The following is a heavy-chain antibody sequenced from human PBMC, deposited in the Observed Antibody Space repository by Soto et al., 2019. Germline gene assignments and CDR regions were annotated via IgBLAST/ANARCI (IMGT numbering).Heavy chain of an antibody. V-gene: IGHV1-69*01. D-gene: IGHD3-3*01. CDR1: GGTFSTYA. CDR2: IIPIFGTA. J-gene: IGHJ3*01. Sequence: QVQLVQSGAEVKKPGSSVQVSCKASGGTFSTYAISWVRQAPGQGLEWMGGIIPIFGTAKYAQKFQGRVTITADESTSTGDMGLRSVRSEDTAVSYCEREIFVVSISGGRDAFVYWGRGPVVSV. CDR3: EREIFVVSISGGRDAFVY.